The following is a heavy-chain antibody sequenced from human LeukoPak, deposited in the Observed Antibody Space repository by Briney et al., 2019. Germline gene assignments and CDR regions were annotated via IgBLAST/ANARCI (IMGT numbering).Heavy chain of an antibody. V-gene: IGHV5-51*01. D-gene: IGHD1-26*01. Sequence: GESLKISCKGSGYSFTSYWIGWVRQMPGKGLEWMGIIFPGDSDTRYSPSFQGQVTISADKSISTAYPQWSSLKASDTAMYYCARLPILGATYNWFDPWGQGTLVTVSS. CDR1: GYSFTSYW. J-gene: IGHJ5*02. CDR2: IFPGDSDT. CDR3: ARLPILGATYNWFDP.